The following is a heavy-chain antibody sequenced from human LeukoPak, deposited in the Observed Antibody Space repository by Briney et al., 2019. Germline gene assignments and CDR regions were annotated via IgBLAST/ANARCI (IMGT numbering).Heavy chain of an antibody. J-gene: IGHJ4*02. CDR2: IKQEGSEK. D-gene: IGHD4-17*01. CDR3: ARRPGYGDYDY. Sequence: GGSLRLSCAASGLTFSSYWMSWVRQAPGKGREGVANIKQEGSEKYYVDSVKGRFTISRDNAKNSLYLQMNSLRAEDTAVYYCARRPGYGDYDYRGQGTLVTVSS. V-gene: IGHV3-7*01. CDR1: GLTFSSYW.